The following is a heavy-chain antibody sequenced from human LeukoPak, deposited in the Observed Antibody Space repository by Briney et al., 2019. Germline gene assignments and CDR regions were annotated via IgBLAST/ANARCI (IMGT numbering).Heavy chain of an antibody. CDR3: ARDLLGVTLAFDL. V-gene: IGHV1-69*05. CDR2: IIPIFGTA. CDR1: GGTFSSYA. D-gene: IGHD2-8*01. J-gene: IGHJ2*01. Sequence: GASVKVSCKASGGTFSSYAISWVRQAPGQGLEWMGRIIPIFGTANYAQKFQGRVTITTDESTSTAYMELSSLRSEDTAVYYCARDLLGVTLAFDLWGRGTLVTVSS.